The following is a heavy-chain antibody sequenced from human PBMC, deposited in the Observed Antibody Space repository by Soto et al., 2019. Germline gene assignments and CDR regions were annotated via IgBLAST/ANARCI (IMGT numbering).Heavy chain of an antibody. J-gene: IGHJ4*02. V-gene: IGHV1-8*01. D-gene: IGHD5-12*01. CDR2: MNPNSGNT. Sequence: QVQLVQSGAEVKKPGATVKVSCKASGYTFTNYDINWVRQATGQGLEWMGWMNPNSGNTGYAQKFQGRVTMTRNTSVSTAYMELSSLRSEDTAVYYCARGSGYDPTFDYWGQGTLVTVSS. CDR1: GYTFTNYD. CDR3: ARGSGYDPTFDY.